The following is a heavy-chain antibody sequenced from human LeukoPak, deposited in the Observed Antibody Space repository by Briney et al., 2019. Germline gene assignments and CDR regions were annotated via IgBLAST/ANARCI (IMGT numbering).Heavy chain of an antibody. D-gene: IGHD1-26*01. CDR3: GRGSYYFDY. V-gene: IGHV4-59*08. CDR2: IYYSGST. Sequence: PETLSLTCTVSGGSISSYYWSWIRQPPGKGLEWIGYIYYSGSTNYNPSLKSRVTISVDTSKNQFSLKLSSVTAADTAVYYCGRGSYYFDYWGQGTLVTVSS. CDR1: GGSISSYY. J-gene: IGHJ4*02.